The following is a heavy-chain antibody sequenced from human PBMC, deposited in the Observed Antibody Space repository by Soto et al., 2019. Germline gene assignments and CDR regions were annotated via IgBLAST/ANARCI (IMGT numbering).Heavy chain of an antibody. CDR2: IYISENT. CDR3: ARGVGRSSWTSFDS. CDR1: GGSISSDY. Sequence: SETLSLTCTVSGGSISSDYWSWIRQPAGKGLDWIGRIYISENTHYNPSLRSRVSMSLDTSKNQLSLNLSSVTAADTAVYYCARGVGRSSWTSFDSWGQGTLVTVSS. V-gene: IGHV4-4*07. J-gene: IGHJ4*02. D-gene: IGHD6-13*01.